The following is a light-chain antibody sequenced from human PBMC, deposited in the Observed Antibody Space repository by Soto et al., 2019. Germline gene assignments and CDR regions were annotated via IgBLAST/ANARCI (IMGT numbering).Light chain of an antibody. CDR3: QQSYSSPPT. V-gene: IGKV1-5*01. J-gene: IGKJ1*01. Sequence: DIQMTQSPSTLSASVGARVPITCRASQPISSWLAWCQQKPGKAPKLLIYDASRLDSGVPSRFSGIGSGTEFTLTISSLQPEDFATYYCQQSYSSPPTFGQGTKVDIK. CDR1: QPISSW. CDR2: DAS.